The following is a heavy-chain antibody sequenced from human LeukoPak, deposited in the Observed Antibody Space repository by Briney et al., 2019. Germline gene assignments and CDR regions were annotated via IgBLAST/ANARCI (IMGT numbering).Heavy chain of an antibody. D-gene: IGHD3-16*02. CDR2: ISDSGSGV. CDR3: ARQRY. Sequence: GGSLRLSCAVSGFIFSDYDMSWIRQSPERGLEWVAYISDSGSGVYHVDSVRGRFTVSRDNTKNSLYLQMNSLRVEDRAIYYCARQRYWGQGTLVTVSS. V-gene: IGHV3-11*01. CDR1: GFIFSDYD. J-gene: IGHJ4*02.